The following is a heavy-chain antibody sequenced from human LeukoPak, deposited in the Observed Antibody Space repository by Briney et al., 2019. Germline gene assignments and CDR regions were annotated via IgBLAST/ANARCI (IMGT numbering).Heavy chain of an antibody. CDR1: GFPFGDYA. V-gene: IGHV3-49*04. CDR2: IRSKAYGGTT. J-gene: IGHJ4*02. D-gene: IGHD3-22*01. Sequence: GGSLRLSCTASGFPFGDYAMSWVRQAPGKGLEWVAFIRSKAYGGTTKYAASVKGRFTISRDDSKSIAYLQMNSLKTEDTAVYYCTRTYFYDSSGYYWGQGTLVTVSS. CDR3: TRTYFYDSSGYY.